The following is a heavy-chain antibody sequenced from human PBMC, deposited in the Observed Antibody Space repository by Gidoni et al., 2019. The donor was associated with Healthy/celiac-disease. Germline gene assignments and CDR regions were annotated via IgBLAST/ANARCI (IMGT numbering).Heavy chain of an antibody. CDR1: GFTFRSYA. J-gene: IGHJ6*02. Sequence: EVQLVESGGGLVQPGGSLRLSCAASGFTFRSYAMSWVRQAPGKGLEWVSAISGSGGSTYYADSVKGRFTISRDNSKNTLYLQMNSLRAEDTAVYYCAKVLRPKWELLQGGMDVWGQGTTVTVSS. CDR2: ISGSGGST. V-gene: IGHV3-23*04. D-gene: IGHD1-26*01. CDR3: AKVLRPKWELLQGGMDV.